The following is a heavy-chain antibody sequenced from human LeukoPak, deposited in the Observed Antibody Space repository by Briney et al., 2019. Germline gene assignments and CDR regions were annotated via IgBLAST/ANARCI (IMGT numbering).Heavy chain of an antibody. D-gene: IGHD6-13*01. Sequence: PSETLSLTCTVSGVSISSGGYSWSWIRQPPGKGLEWIGYIYHSGSTYYNPSLKSRVTISVDRSKNQFSLKLSSVTAADTAVYYCASTSLAAAGEIYYFDYWGQGTLVTVSS. CDR3: ASTSLAAAGEIYYFDY. J-gene: IGHJ4*02. CDR1: GVSISSGGYS. V-gene: IGHV4-30-2*01. CDR2: IYHSGST.